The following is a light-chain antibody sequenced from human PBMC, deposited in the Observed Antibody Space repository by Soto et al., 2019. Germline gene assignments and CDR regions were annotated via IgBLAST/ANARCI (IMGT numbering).Light chain of an antibody. CDR3: QQFDDLPYT. CDR1: QDISNY. V-gene: IGKV1-33*01. CDR2: DAS. Sequence: IQMTQSPSSLSVSVGDRVTITCQASQDISNYVNWYQQKPGKAPNLLIYDASNLKTGVPSRFSGSRSETHFTFTISSLQPEDIATYFCQQFDDLPYTFGQGTKLDIK. J-gene: IGKJ2*01.